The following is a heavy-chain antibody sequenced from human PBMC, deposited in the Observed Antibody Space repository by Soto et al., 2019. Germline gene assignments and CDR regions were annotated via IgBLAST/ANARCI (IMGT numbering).Heavy chain of an antibody. J-gene: IGHJ4*02. CDR2: IDPSDSQT. V-gene: IGHV5-10-1*01. CDR3: ARQIYDSDTGPNFKYYFDS. CDR1: GYSFAGYW. Sequence: PGESLKISCKGSGYSFAGYWITWVRQKPGKGLEWMGRIDPSDSQTYYSPSFRGHVTISVTKSITTVFLQWSSLRASDTAMYYCARQIYDSDTGPNFKYYFDSWGQGTYGTVSS. D-gene: IGHD3-22*01.